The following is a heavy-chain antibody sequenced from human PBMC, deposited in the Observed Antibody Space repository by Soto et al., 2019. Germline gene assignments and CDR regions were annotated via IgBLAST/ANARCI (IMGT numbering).Heavy chain of an antibody. CDR1: GYTFTTYY. D-gene: IGHD3-10*01. CDR2: INTSDGST. Sequence: ASVKVSCKASGYTFTTYYMHWVRQAPGQGLEWMGIINTSDGSTNYAQKFQGRVTVTRDTSTSTVYMELSSLTSEDTAVYYCARVDPGVYRGDHYGWLDPWGQGTPVTVSS. J-gene: IGHJ5*02. CDR3: ARVDPGVYRGDHYGWLDP. V-gene: IGHV1-46*01.